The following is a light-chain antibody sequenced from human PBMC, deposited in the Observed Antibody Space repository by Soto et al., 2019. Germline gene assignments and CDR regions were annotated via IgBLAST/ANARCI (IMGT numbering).Light chain of an antibody. CDR1: QSISTY. J-gene: IGKJ4*01. V-gene: IGKV1-39*01. CDR2: AAS. CDR3: QQNYSNPLIT. Sequence: EIQLTQSPSSLSASVGDRVTITCRASQSISTYLKWYQQKPGEAPKFLIYAASRLESGVPPRFIGSGSGTEFTPTIFALQPEDCAMYYCQQNYSNPLITFGGGTKVDLK.